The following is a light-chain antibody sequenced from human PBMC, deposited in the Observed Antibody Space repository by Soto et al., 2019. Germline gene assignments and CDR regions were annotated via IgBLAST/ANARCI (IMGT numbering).Light chain of an antibody. CDR3: QQYGDSLSIT. Sequence: IMLTKSPGTLSLYPGERVTLSCRASQSFSGNYLTWYQHKPGQAPRLLIYGSYHRATGIPDRFSGSGSGTDFSLTITRLEPEDFAVYYCQQYGDSLSITFGQGTRLEI. CDR2: GSY. J-gene: IGKJ5*01. CDR1: QSFSGNY. V-gene: IGKV3-20*01.